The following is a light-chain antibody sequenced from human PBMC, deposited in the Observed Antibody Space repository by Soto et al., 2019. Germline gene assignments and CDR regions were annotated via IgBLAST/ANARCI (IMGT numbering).Light chain of an antibody. CDR2: GAS. Sequence: EIVLTQSPDTLSLSPGERATLSCRASQSVSANYLAWYQQKPGQAPRLLIYGASSRATGIPDRFSGSGSGTDFTLTSSRLEPEDFAVYYCKQYGSSPWTFGQGTKVEIK. J-gene: IGKJ1*01. CDR3: KQYGSSPWT. V-gene: IGKV3-20*01. CDR1: QSVSANY.